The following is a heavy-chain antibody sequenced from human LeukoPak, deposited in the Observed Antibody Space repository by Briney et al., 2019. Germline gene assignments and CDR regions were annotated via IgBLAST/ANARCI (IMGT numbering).Heavy chain of an antibody. V-gene: IGHV3-74*03. Sequence: GESLRLSCAASGFNFRDYGMHWVRQAPGKGLVWVSRIGSDGSGTKYADSVKGRFTVYRDNAKTTLYLEMNSLRVEDTAVYYCARLGRVTGWYSVYWGQGAMVTVAS. CDR1: GFNFRDYG. CDR3: ARLGRVTGWYSVY. J-gene: IGHJ4*02. CDR2: IGSDGSGT. D-gene: IGHD1-26*01.